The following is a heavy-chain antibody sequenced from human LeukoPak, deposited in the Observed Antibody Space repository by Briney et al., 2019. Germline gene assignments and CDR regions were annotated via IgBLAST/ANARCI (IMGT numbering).Heavy chain of an antibody. D-gene: IGHD1-26*01. J-gene: IGHJ1*01. CDR1: GFTFSSYA. CDR3: ARDIGSGSYYGYFQH. CDR2: ISYDGSNK. V-gene: IGHV3-30*04. Sequence: GGSLRLSCAASGFTFSSYAMNWVRQAPGKELEWVAFISYDGSNKYYADSVKGRFTISRDNSKNSLYLQMNSLRAEDTAVYYCARDIGSGSYYGYFQHWGKGTLVTVSS.